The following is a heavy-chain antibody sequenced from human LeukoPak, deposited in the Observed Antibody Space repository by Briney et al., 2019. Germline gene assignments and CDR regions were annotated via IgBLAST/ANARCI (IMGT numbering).Heavy chain of an antibody. CDR2: IYYSGST. CDR1: GGSISSGGYY. Sequence: SQTLPLTCTVSGGSISSGGYYWSWIRQHPGKGLEWIGYIYYSGSTYYNPSLKSRVTISVDTSKNQFSLKLSSVTAADTAVYYCARSSHYDFWSGLDYGMDVWGQGTTVTVSS. CDR3: ARSSHYDFWSGLDYGMDV. V-gene: IGHV4-31*03. J-gene: IGHJ6*02. D-gene: IGHD3-3*01.